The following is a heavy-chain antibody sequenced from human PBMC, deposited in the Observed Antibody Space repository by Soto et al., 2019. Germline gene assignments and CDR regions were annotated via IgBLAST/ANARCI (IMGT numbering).Heavy chain of an antibody. CDR1: GFTFSKYR. CDR3: ARDSRNIVTGTWYFDD. D-gene: IGHD3-9*01. J-gene: IGHJ4*02. V-gene: IGHV3-21*04. Sequence: GGSLRLSCAASGFTFSKYRMNWVRQAPGKGLEWVSYLSSSSSSKFYADSVKDRFTISRHNSKNTLYLQMNSLRAEDTAVYYCARDSRNIVTGTWYFDDWGQGTLVTVSS. CDR2: LSSSSSSK.